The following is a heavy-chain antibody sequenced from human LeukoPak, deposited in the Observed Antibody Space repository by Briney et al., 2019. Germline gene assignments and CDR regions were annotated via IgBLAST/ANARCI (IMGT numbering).Heavy chain of an antibody. V-gene: IGHV1-2*02. J-gene: IGHJ4*02. D-gene: IGHD1-7*01. CDR3: ARDPAVTTGTTKGRGDY. Sequence: ASVKVSCKASGYTFTGYYMHWVRQAPGQGLEWMGWINPNSGGTNYAQKFQGGVTMTRDTSISTAYMELSRLRSDDTAVYYCARDPAVTTGTTKGRGDYWGQGTLVTVSS. CDR2: INPNSGGT. CDR1: GYTFTGYY.